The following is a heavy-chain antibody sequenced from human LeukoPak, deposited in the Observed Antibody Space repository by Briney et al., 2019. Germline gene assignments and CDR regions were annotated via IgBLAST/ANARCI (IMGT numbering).Heavy chain of an antibody. CDR1: EFSVGSNY. D-gene: IGHD3-22*01. CDR2: IYSGGST. CDR3: AKWGGIVVVIHPKTAFDF. Sequence: GGSLRLSCAASEFSVGSNYMTWVRQAPGKGLEWVSLIYSGGSTYYADSVKGRFTISRDNSKNTLYLQMNSLRADDTAVYYCAKWGGIVVVIHPKTAFDFWGQGTMVTVSS. V-gene: IGHV3-66*01. J-gene: IGHJ3*01.